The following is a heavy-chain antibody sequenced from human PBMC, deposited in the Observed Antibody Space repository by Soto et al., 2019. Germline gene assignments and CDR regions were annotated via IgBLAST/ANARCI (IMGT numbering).Heavy chain of an antibody. Sequence: QVQLVEPGGGVVQPGRSLRLSCAASGFTFSSYGMHWVRQAPGKGLEWVAVISYDGSNKYYADSVKGRFTISRDNSKNTLYLQMNSLRAEDTAVYYCAKERGRVVVAAPLDYWGQGTLVTVSS. J-gene: IGHJ4*02. CDR1: GFTFSSYG. V-gene: IGHV3-30*18. CDR2: ISYDGSNK. D-gene: IGHD2-15*01. CDR3: AKERGRVVVAAPLDY.